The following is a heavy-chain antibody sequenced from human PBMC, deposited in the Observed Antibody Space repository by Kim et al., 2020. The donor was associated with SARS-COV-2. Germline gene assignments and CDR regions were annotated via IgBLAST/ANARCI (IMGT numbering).Heavy chain of an antibody. CDR1: GFTFSDHY. V-gene: IGHV3-72*01. CDR2: TRNKANSYTT. J-gene: IGHJ6*02. Sequence: GGSLRLSCAASGFTFSDHYMDWVRQAPGKGLEWVGRTRNKANSYTTEYAASVKGRFTISRDDSKNSLYLQMNSLKTEDTAVYYCARASTSGPYYYYYGMDVWGQGTTVTVSS. CDR3: ARASTSGPYYYYYGMDV. D-gene: IGHD2-2*01.